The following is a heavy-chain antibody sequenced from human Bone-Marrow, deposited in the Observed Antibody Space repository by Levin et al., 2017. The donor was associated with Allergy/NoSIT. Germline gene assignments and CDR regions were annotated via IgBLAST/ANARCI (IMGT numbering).Heavy chain of an antibody. J-gene: IGHJ4*02. Sequence: SCAASGFSFSTYGLPWVRQVPGKGLEWVAVIAYDGSNRFYGESVKGRFTVSRDNSKNVMYLQMNRLRPEDTAVYYCAKDRTSHCGGDCYAWRGGGFDFWGRGTLVTVSS. V-gene: IGHV3-30*04. CDR2: IAYDGSNR. D-gene: IGHD2-21*02. CDR1: GFSFSTYG. CDR3: AKDRTSHCGGDCYAWRGGGFDF.